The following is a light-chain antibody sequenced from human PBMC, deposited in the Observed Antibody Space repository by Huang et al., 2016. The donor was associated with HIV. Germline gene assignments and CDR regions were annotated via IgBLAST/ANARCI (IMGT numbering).Light chain of an antibody. CDR3: QQYNNWPRT. CDR1: QSVSSN. CDR2: SAS. Sequence: EIVMTQSPATLSVSPGERATLPCRASQSVSSNLAWYQQTPGQAPRLLIYSASTRATGIPARFSGSGSGTEFTLTISSLQSEDFAVDYCQQYNNWPRTFGQGTKVEIK. V-gene: IGKV3-15*01. J-gene: IGKJ1*01.